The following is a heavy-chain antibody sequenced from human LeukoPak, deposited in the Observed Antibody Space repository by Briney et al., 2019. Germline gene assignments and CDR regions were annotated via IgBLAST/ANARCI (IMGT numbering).Heavy chain of an antibody. D-gene: IGHD5-24*01. J-gene: IGHJ6*03. CDR3: TRDPRESPYYYYYMDI. Sequence: ASMKVSCKASGYTFTGYYMHWVRQAPGQGLEWMGWINPNSGGTNYAQKFQGRVTMTRDTSISTAYMELSRLRSDDTAVYYCTRDPRESPYYYYYMDIWGKGTTVTVSS. CDR1: GYTFTGYY. V-gene: IGHV1-2*02. CDR2: INPNSGGT.